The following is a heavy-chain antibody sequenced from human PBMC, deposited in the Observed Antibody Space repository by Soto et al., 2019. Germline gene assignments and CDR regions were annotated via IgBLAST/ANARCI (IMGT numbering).Heavy chain of an antibody. V-gene: IGHV3-7*01. D-gene: IGHD3-16*01. Sequence: EVQLVASGGGLVQPGGSRRLSCAASGFIFRNYSMSWVRQAPGKGLEWVAHIKEDGSDIHYVDSVKDRFTISRDTAKSSLILQMNSLRTEDTAVYYCATTLTTSAEYCQHWGQGTPVSVCS. J-gene: IGHJ1*01. CDR3: ATTLTTSAEYCQH. CDR1: GFIFRNYS. CDR2: IKEDGSDI.